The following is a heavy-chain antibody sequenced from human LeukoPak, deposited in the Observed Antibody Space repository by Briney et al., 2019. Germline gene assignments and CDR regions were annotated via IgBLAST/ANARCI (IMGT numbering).Heavy chain of an antibody. V-gene: IGHV3-11*01. CDR1: GFTLSDYY. Sequence: GGSPRLSCAASGFTLSDYYMTWIRQAPGKGLDWISYITSSGSTIYYADSVKGRFTISRDNAKNSLYLQMNSLRAGDTAVYYCARMGIVGATIPDYWGQGTLVTVSS. CDR3: ARMGIVGATIPDY. J-gene: IGHJ4*02. CDR2: ITSSGSTI. D-gene: IGHD1-26*01.